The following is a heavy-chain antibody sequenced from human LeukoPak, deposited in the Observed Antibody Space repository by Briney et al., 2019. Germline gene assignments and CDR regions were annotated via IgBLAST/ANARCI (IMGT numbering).Heavy chain of an antibody. J-gene: IGHJ4*02. CDR3: ARGAGWYNY. CDR2: VFHRGST. D-gene: IGHD6-19*01. Sequence: SETLSLTCTVSGGSISSSSYYWGWIRQPPGKGLEWIGSVFHRGSTYYNPSLKSRVTISVDTSKNQFSLKLTSVTAADTAVYYCARGAGWYNYWGQGTLVTVSS. CDR1: GGSISSSSYY. V-gene: IGHV4-39*07.